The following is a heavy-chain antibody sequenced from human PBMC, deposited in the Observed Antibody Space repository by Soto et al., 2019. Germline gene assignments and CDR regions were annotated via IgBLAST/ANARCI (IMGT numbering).Heavy chain of an antibody. J-gene: IGHJ4*02. CDR3: AIRGTQLEH. D-gene: IGHD5-18*01. CDR1: GYTFTTYD. V-gene: IGHV1-8*01. Sequence: QVQLVQSGAELKKPGASVKVSCKASGYTFTTYDINWVRQASGQGLEWMGWMNPKNNNTGYAPKFQGRATMTVNTSIRTAYIELNSLISEDTAFYYCAIRGTQLEHWGQGTLVTVSS. CDR2: MNPKNNNT.